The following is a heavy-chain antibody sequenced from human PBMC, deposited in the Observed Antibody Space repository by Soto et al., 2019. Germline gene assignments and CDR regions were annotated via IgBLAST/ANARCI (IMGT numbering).Heavy chain of an antibody. V-gene: IGHV3-11*01. J-gene: IGHJ5*02. CDR1: GFTFSDYY. CDR3: ARDTAFINSGFFDA. Sequence: GGSLRLSCAASGFTFSDYYMNWIRQAPGKGLEWVSYISESGTSIFYADSVKGRFTISRDSARKSLYLHMSSLRVEDTAVYYCARDTAFINSGFFDAWGQGTPVTVFS. D-gene: IGHD3-22*01. CDR2: ISESGTSI.